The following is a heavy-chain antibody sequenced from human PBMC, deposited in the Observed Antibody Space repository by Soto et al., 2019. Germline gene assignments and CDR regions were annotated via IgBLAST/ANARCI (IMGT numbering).Heavy chain of an antibody. CDR1: GYSITTGYY. CDR3: ARGVNYYDSSGFYPRDY. J-gene: IGHJ4*02. Sequence: SETLSLTCAVSGYSITTGYYWGWVRRPPGKGLEWIGSVYHSGRTSYNPSLESRVTISIDTSKNQFSLRLSSVTAADTAVYYCARGVNYYDSSGFYPRDYWGQGILVTVSS. V-gene: IGHV4-38-2*01. CDR2: VYHSGRT. D-gene: IGHD3-22*01.